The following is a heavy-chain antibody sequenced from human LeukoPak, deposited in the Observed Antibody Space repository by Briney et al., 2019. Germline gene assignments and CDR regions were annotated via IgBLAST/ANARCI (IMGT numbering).Heavy chain of an antibody. J-gene: IGHJ6*02. CDR2: IYYSGST. D-gene: IGHD1-26*01. CDR1: GGSISSYY. CDR3: ARGQSGSYNYGMDV. V-gene: IGHV4-59*01. Sequence: SETLSLTCTVSGGSISSYYWSWIRQPPGKGLEWIGYIYYSGSTNYNPSLKSRVTISVDTSKNQFSLKLSSVTAADTAVYYCARGQSGSYNYGMDVWGQGTTVTVSS.